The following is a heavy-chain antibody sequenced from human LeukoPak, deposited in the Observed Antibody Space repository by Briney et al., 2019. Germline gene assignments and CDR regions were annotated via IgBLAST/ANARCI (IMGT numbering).Heavy chain of an antibody. CDR1: GGSIATGCYY. Sequence: SETLSLTCTVSGGSIATGCYYCGWVRQPPGKGLEWIGSIYYSGSTYYNPSLKSRVTISKDTSKNQFSLKLSSVTSACTGVYYCASHRRASDLDFWGRGPLVTVSS. D-gene: IGHD2/OR15-2a*01. J-gene: IGHJ4*02. CDR2: IYYSGST. CDR3: ASHRRASDLDF. V-gene: IGHV4-39*01.